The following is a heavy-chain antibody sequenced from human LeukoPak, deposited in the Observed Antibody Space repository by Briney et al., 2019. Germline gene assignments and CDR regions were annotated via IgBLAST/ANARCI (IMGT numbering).Heavy chain of an antibody. V-gene: IGHV3-21*01. CDR2: ISSSSSYI. CDR1: GFTFSSYS. D-gene: IGHD5-12*01. CDR3: ARESPTVGYSGYDYVRGAVDY. Sequence: GGSLRLSCAASGFTFSSYSMNWVRQAPGKGLEWVSSISSSSSYIYYADSVKGRFTISRDNAKNSLYLQMNSLRAEDTAVYYCARESPTVGYSGYDYVRGAVDYWGQGTLSPSPQ. J-gene: IGHJ4*02.